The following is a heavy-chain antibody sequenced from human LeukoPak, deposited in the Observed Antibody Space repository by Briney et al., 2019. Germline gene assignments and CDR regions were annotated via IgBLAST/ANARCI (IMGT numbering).Heavy chain of an antibody. D-gene: IGHD3-22*01. CDR2: IIPIFGTA. CDR3: ARDEYYYDSSGYSVWFDP. J-gene: IGHJ5*02. V-gene: IGHV1-69*05. Sequence: SVKISCKTSAGNFSSYAISWLRQAPGEGLEWMGGIIPIFGTANYAQKFQGRVTIPTDESTSTAYMELSSLRSEDTAVYYCARDEYYYDSSGYSVWFDPWGQGTLVTVSS. CDR1: AGNFSSYA.